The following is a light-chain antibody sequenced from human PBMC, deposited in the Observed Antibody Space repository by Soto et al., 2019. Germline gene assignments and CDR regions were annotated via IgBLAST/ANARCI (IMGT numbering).Light chain of an antibody. V-gene: IGLV3-21*02. CDR1: KIETKT. J-gene: IGLJ1*01. CDR2: DGS. Sequence: SYELTQPPSVSVAPGQTARISWGGNKIETKTVFWYQQKPGQAPVVVVSDGSARPSGIPERFSGSNSGGTATLSIIGVEAGDEADYYCQVWDSLSDHHVFGPGTKVTVL. CDR3: QVWDSLSDHHV.